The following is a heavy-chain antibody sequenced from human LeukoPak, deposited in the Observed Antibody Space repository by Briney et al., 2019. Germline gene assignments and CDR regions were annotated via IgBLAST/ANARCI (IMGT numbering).Heavy chain of an antibody. CDR3: ARVSRGWNFVDY. V-gene: IGHV4-4*07. J-gene: IGHJ4*02. CDR1: GGSINGYY. Sequence: SETLSLTCTVAGGSINGYYGSWIRQSAGKGLEWIGRIYTSESTNYNPSLKTRVTMSVDTSKNQFSLKLRSVTAADTAVYYCARVSRGWNFVDYWGQGTLVTVSS. D-gene: IGHD1-7*01. CDR2: IYTSEST.